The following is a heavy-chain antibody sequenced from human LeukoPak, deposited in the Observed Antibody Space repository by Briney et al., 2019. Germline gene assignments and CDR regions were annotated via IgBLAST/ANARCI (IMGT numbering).Heavy chain of an antibody. CDR1: GFTFSSYS. V-gene: IGHV3-21*01. CDR3: ARESYDFWSGYYPGYMDV. D-gene: IGHD3-3*01. CDR2: ISSSSSYI. J-gene: IGHJ6*03. Sequence: GGSLRLSCAASGFTFSSYSMNWVRQATGKGLEWVSSISSSSSYIYYADSVKGRFTISRDNAKNSLYLQMNSLRAEDTAVYYCARESYDFWSGYYPGYMDVWGKGTTVTVSS.